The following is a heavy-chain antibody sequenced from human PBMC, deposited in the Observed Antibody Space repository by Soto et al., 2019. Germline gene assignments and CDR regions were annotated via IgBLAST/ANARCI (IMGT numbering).Heavy chain of an antibody. CDR2: INHSGST. Sequence: PSETLSLTWAVYGGSFSGYYWSWIRQPPGKGLEWIGEINHSGSTNYNPSLKSRVTISVDTSKNQFSLKLSSVTAADTAVYYCARGGGLGYCSGGSCYWNRKYHYYHLDVWGKGTTVTVSS. J-gene: IGHJ6*03. D-gene: IGHD2-15*01. CDR1: GGSFSGYY. CDR3: ARGGGLGYCSGGSCYWNRKYHYYHLDV. V-gene: IGHV4-34*01.